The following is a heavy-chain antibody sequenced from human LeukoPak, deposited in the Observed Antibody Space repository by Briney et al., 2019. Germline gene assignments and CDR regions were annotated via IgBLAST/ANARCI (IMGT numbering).Heavy chain of an antibody. CDR2: INHSGST. V-gene: IGHV4-34*01. Sequence: SETLSLTCAVYGGSFSGYYWSWIRQPPGKGLEWIGEINHSGSTNYNPSLKSRVTISVDTSKNQFSLKLSSVTAADTAAYYCASPYGDYVWAFDIWGQGTMVTVSS. CDR3: ASPYGDYVWAFDI. D-gene: IGHD4-17*01. CDR1: GGSFSGYY. J-gene: IGHJ3*02.